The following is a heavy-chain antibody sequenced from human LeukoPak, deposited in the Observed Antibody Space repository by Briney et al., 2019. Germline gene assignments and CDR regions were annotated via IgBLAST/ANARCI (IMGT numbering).Heavy chain of an antibody. Sequence: GSLRLSCAASGFPLSSYWMHWVRQAPGKGLVWVSRINSDGSSTSYADSVKGRFTISRDNAKNTLYLQMNSLRAEDTAVYYCARGKRGYSYGFDYWGQGTLVTVSS. V-gene: IGHV3-74*01. CDR1: GFPLSSYW. CDR2: INSDGSST. D-gene: IGHD5-18*01. CDR3: ARGKRGYSYGFDY. J-gene: IGHJ4*02.